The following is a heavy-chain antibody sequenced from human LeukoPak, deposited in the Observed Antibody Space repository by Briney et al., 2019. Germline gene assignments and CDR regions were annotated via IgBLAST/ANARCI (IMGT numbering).Heavy chain of an antibody. J-gene: IGHJ5*02. CDR3: ARGGRLWELFHWFDP. Sequence: PSETLSLTCTGSGGSISSYYWSWIRQPPGKGLEWIGYIYYSGSTNYNPSLKSRVTISVDTSKNQFSLKLSSVTAADTAVYYCARGGRLWELFHWFDPWGQGTLVTVSS. CDR2: IYYSGST. CDR1: GGSISSYY. D-gene: IGHD3-16*01. V-gene: IGHV4-59*01.